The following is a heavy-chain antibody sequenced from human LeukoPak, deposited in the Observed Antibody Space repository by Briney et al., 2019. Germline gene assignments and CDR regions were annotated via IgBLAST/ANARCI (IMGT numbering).Heavy chain of an antibody. V-gene: IGHV4-39*01. CDR3: ARQSDSSGWYWFDP. CDR1: GGSISSSSYY. D-gene: IGHD6-19*01. J-gene: IGHJ5*02. CDR2: IYYSGST. Sequence: SETLSLTCTVSGGSISSSSYYWGWIRQPPGKGLEWIGSIYYSGSTYYNPSLKSRVTISVDTSKNQFSLKLSSVTAADTAVYYCARQSDSSGWYWFDPWGQGTLVTVSS.